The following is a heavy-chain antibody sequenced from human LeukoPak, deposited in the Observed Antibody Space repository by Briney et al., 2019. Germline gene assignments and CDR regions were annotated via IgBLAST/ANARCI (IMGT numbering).Heavy chain of an antibody. D-gene: IGHD6-13*01. Sequence: SETLSLTCTVSGGSISSSSYYWGWIRQPPGKGLEWIGSIYYSGSTYYNPSLKSRVTISVDTSKNQFSLKLSSVTAADTAVYYCARGVYSSSWYYWCFDLWGRGTLVTVSS. V-gene: IGHV4-39*07. CDR1: GGSISSSSYY. J-gene: IGHJ2*01. CDR3: ARGVYSSSWYYWCFDL. CDR2: IYYSGST.